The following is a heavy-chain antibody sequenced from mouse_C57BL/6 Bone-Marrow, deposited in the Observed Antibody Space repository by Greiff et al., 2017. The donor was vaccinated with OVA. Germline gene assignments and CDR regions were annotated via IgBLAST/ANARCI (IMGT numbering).Heavy chain of an antibody. CDR3: ARNYYDYDSFDY. CDR1: GYTFTSYW. CDR2: IDPSDSYT. D-gene: IGHD2-4*01. V-gene: IGHV1-50*01. J-gene: IGHJ2*01. Sequence: VQLQQPGAELVKPGASVKLSCKASGYTFTSYWMQWVKQRPGQGLEWIGEIDPSDSYTNYNQKFKGKATLTVDTSSSTAYMQLSSLTSEDSAVYYCARNYYDYDSFDYWGQGTTLTVSS.